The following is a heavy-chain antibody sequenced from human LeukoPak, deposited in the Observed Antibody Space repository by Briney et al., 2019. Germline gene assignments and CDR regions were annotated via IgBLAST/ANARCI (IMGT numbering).Heavy chain of an antibody. CDR3: AREVGRITIFGVAPGAFDI. V-gene: IGHV3-23*01. CDR2: ISGSGGST. CDR1: GFTFSSYA. J-gene: IGHJ3*02. D-gene: IGHD3-3*01. Sequence: GGSLRLSCAASGFTFSSYAMSWVRQAPGKGLEWVSTISGSGGSTYYADSVKGQFTISRDNAKNSLYLQMNSLRAEDTAVYYCAREVGRITIFGVAPGAFDIWGQGTMVTVSS.